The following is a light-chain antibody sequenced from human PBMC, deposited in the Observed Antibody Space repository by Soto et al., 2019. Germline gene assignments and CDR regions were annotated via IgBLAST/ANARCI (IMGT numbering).Light chain of an antibody. CDR3: QQTYSSPPSPCT. V-gene: IGKV1-39*01. J-gene: IGKJ1*01. CDR1: LRGSNY. CDR2: TAS. Sequence: DIQMTKFPSSLSASVGDRVTITCRAGLRGSNYSSWYQQKPRKAPKVLIYTASTLQSGVPSRFSGGGSGSEFTIPISSLQPDDFATYYCQQTYSSPPSPCTFGQGTKVEI.